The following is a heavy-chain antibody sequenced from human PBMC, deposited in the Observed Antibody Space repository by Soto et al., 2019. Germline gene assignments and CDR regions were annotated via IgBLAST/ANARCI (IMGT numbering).Heavy chain of an antibody. CDR2: INPNSGGT. Sequence: ASVKVSCKASGYTFTGYYMHCVRQAPGQGLEWMGWINPNSGGTNYAQKFQGRVTMTRGTSISTAYMELSRLRSDDTAVYYCARDRRFLEWFFDYWGQGTLVTVSS. CDR3: ARDRRFLEWFFDY. CDR1: GYTFTGYY. D-gene: IGHD3-3*01. J-gene: IGHJ4*02. V-gene: IGHV1-2*02.